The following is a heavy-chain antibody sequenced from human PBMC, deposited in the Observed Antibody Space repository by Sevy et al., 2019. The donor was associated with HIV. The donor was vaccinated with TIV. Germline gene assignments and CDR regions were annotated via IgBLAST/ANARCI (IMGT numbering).Heavy chain of an antibody. J-gene: IGHJ6*02. CDR1: GFTFSSYE. V-gene: IGHV3-48*03. CDR2: ISSSGSTI. CDR3: ASDPYSSSWYGNYYYGMDV. D-gene: IGHD6-13*01. Sequence: WGSLRLSCAASGFTFSSYEMNWVRQAPGKGLEWVSYISSSGSTIYYADSVKGRFTISRDNAKNSLYLQMNSLRAEDTAVYYCASDPYSSSWYGNYYYGMDVWGQGTTVTVSS.